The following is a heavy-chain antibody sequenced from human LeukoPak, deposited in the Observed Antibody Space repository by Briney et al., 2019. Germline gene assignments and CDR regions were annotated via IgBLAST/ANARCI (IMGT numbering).Heavy chain of an antibody. CDR3: ASTYYYGSGSYFPDYYYYMDV. Sequence: SVKVSCKASGGTFSSYTIGWVRQAPGQGLEWMGRIIPILGIANYAQKFQGRVTITADKSTSTAYMELSSLRSEDTAVYYCASTYYYGSGSYFPDYYYYMDVWGKGTTVTVSS. V-gene: IGHV1-69*02. D-gene: IGHD3-10*01. J-gene: IGHJ6*03. CDR2: IIPILGIA. CDR1: GGTFSSYT.